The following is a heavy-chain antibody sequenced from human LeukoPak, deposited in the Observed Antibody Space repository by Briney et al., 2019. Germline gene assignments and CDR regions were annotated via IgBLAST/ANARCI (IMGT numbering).Heavy chain of an antibody. Sequence: SETLSLTCAAYGGSFSGYYRSWIRQPPGKGLEWIADINHIGITSYNPSLKSRITISVDTSKNQFSLRLNSVTAADTAVYYCARSNNWNPNWFDPWGQGTLVTVSS. CDR3: ARSNNWNPNWFDP. V-gene: IGHV4-34*01. CDR1: GGSFSGYY. CDR2: INHIGIT. J-gene: IGHJ5*02. D-gene: IGHD1-20*01.